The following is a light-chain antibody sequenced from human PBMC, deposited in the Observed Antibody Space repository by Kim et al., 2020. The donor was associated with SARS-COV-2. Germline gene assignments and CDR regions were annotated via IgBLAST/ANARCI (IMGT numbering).Light chain of an antibody. CDR3: QAWDSGTVV. V-gene: IGLV3-1*01. CDR2: QDI. J-gene: IGLJ2*01. Sequence: VSPGQTASITCSGDKLGDKYSCWYQQRPGQSPVLIIYQDIKRPSGIPERFSGSNSGNTATLTISGTQAMDEADYYCQAWDSGTVVFGGGTQLTVL. CDR1: KLGDKY.